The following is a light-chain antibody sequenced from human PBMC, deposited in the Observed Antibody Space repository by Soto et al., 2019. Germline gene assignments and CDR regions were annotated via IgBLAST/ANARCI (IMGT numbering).Light chain of an antibody. J-gene: IGLJ1*01. V-gene: IGLV2-23*02. CDR1: SSVVGSYNL. CDR3: CSYAGTVAYV. Sequence: QSVLTQPASVSGSPGQSITISFTGTSSVVGSYNLVSWYQQLPGKAPKVIICEVNKRPSGVSYRFSGSKSGNTASLTISGLQTEDEADYYWCSYAGTVAYVFGTGTKVTVL. CDR2: EVN.